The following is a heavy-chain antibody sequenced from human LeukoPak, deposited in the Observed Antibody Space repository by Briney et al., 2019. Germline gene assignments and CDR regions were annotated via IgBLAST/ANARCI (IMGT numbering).Heavy chain of an antibody. J-gene: IGHJ4*02. V-gene: IGHV4-31*03. Sequence: PSETLSLTCTVSGGSISSGGYYWSWIRQHPGKGLEWIGYIYYSGSTYYNPSLKSRVTISVDTSKNQFSLKLGSVTAADTAVYYCARAKGTGRGRSAPFDYWGQGTLVTVSS. CDR2: IYYSGST. CDR3: ARAKGTGRGRSAPFDY. CDR1: GGSISSGGYY. D-gene: IGHD3-16*01.